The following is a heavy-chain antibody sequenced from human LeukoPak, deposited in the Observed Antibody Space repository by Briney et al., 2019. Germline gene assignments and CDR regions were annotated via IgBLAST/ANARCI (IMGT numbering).Heavy chain of an antibody. D-gene: IGHD2-15*01. V-gene: IGHV5-51*01. CDR1: GFSFTSYW. CDR3: ARQYCSGGSCYSAY. CDR2: LYPGDSGT. J-gene: IGHJ4*02. Sequence: GGSLKISCMGSGFSFTSYWIGWVRQMPGKGLEGMGLLYPGDSGTRYGPSFQGQVTISADKSISTAYLQWSSLKASDTAMYYCARQYCSGGSCYSAYWGQGTRATVSS.